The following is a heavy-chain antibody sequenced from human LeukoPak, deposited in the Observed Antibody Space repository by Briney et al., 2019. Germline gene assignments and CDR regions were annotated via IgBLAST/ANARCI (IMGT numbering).Heavy chain of an antibody. CDR3: ARRPSIAARPGFDY. V-gene: IGHV4-59*12. J-gene: IGHJ4*02. Sequence: SETLSLTCTVSGGSISSYYWSWIRQPPGKGLEWIGYIYYSGSTNYNPSLKSRVTISVDTSKNQFSLKLSSVTAADTAVYYCARRPSIAARPGFDYWGQGTLVTVSS. D-gene: IGHD6-6*01. CDR1: GGSISSYY. CDR2: IYYSGST.